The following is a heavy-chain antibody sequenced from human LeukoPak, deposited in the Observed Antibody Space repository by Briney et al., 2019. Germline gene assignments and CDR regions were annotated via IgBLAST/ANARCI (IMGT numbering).Heavy chain of an antibody. CDR3: ARGGNGPFEY. Sequence: PGGSLRLSCAASGCTVSSNYMSWVRQAPGKGLEWVSIIYSGGSTYYADSVKGRFTISRDNSKNTLYLQMNSLRAEDTAVYHCARGGNGPFEYWGQGTLVTVSS. J-gene: IGHJ4*02. D-gene: IGHD3-16*01. V-gene: IGHV3-53*01. CDR1: GCTVSSNY. CDR2: IYSGGST.